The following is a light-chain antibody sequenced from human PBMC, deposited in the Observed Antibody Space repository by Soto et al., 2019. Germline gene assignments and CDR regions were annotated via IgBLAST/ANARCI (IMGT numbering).Light chain of an antibody. J-gene: IGKJ2*02. CDR2: AAS. V-gene: IGKV1-39*01. CDR1: QTISNH. Sequence: DIQMTQSPSSMSASVGDRVTITCRASQTISNHLNWYQQKPGKAPKLLIYAASTLQSGVPSRFSGSGSGTDFTLTIRSLQPEDFATYYCQQSYSTLMCTFGQGTKVEIK. CDR3: QQSYSTLMCT.